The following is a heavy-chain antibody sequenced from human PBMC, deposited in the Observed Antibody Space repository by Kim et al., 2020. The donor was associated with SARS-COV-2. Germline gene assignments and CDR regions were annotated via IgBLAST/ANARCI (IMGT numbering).Heavy chain of an antibody. D-gene: IGHD3-22*01. Sequence: ASVKVSCKASGYTFTSYGISWVRQAPGQGLEWMGWISADNGNTNYAQKLQGRVTMTTDTSTSTAYMELRSVRSDDTAVYYCARDGVVVGHFDYWGQGTLVTVSS. CDR3: ARDGVVVGHFDY. CDR1: GYTFTSYG. CDR2: ISADNGNT. J-gene: IGHJ4*02. V-gene: IGHV1-18*01.